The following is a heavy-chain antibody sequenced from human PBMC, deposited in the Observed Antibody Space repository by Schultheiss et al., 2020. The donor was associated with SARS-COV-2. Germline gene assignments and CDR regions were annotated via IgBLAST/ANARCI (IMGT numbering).Heavy chain of an antibody. Sequence: ASVKVSCKASGYTFTSYDINWVRQATGQGLEWMGWMNPNSGNTGYAQKFQGRVTITRDMSTSTAYMELSSLRSEDTAVYYCAAGYYDSSGYYPTDYWGQGTLVTVSS. CDR2: MNPNSGNT. CDR1: GYTFTSYD. D-gene: IGHD3-22*01. CDR3: AAGYYDSSGYYPTDY. J-gene: IGHJ4*02. V-gene: IGHV1-8*01.